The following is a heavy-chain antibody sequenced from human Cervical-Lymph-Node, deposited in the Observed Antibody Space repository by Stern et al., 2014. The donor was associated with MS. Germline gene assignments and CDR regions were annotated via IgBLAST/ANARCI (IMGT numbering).Heavy chain of an antibody. J-gene: IGHJ4*02. Sequence: EVQLVESGAEVRKPGESLKISCKASGYSFTSHLIAWVRQVPGKGLEWVGIIYPGDSDARYSPSFQGHVTISADKSISTAYLQWSSLKASDTAMYYCARRPTYCSSTSCYGHWGQGTLVTVFS. CDR1: GYSFTSHL. D-gene: IGHD2-2*01. CDR3: ARRPTYCSSTSCYGH. V-gene: IGHV5-51*01. CDR2: IYPGDSDA.